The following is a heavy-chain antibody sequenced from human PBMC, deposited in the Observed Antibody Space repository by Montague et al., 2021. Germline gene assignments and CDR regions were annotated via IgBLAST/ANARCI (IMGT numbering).Heavy chain of an antibody. Sequence: SLRLSCAGSGFTFDSYDINWVRQAPGKGLEWVSSTSGRSTYIYYGDSMKGRVIISRDNAKNSLYLQMNSLRVEDTAIYYCARQEYGLDVWGQGTTVTVSS. J-gene: IGHJ6*02. CDR2: TSGRSTYI. CDR1: GFTFDSYD. V-gene: IGHV3-21*01. CDR3: ARQEYGLDV.